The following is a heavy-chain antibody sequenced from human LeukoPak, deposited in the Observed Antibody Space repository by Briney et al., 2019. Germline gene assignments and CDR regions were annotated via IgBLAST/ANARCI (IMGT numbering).Heavy chain of an antibody. J-gene: IGHJ4*02. CDR3: ARYSSGWYSFDY. V-gene: IGHV5-51*01. Sequence: GESLQISCQGSGYSFTSYWIAWARQMPGKGLEWMGIIYPGDSDTRYSPSFQGQVTISADKSISHAHLQWSSLKASDTAMYYCARYSSGWYSFDYWGQGTLVPVSS. D-gene: IGHD6-19*01. CDR1: GYSFTSYW. CDR2: IYPGDSDT.